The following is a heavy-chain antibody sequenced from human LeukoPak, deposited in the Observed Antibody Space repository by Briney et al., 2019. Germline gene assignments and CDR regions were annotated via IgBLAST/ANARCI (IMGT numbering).Heavy chain of an antibody. D-gene: IGHD2-15*01. V-gene: IGHV1-18*01. CDR1: GYTFTSYG. CDR3: ARGYCSGGSCYSSYYYYGMDV. CDR2: ISAYNGNT. J-gene: IGHJ6*02. Sequence: ASVKVSCKASGYTFTSYGISWVRQAPGQGLEWMGWISAYNGNTNYAQKFQGRVTMTRNTSISTAYMELSSLRSEDTAVYYCARGYCSGGSCYSSYYYYGMDVWGQGTTVTVSS.